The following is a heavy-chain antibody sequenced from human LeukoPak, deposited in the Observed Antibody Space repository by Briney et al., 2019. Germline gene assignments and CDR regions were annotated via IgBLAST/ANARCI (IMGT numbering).Heavy chain of an antibody. J-gene: IGHJ4*02. D-gene: IGHD3-22*01. CDR2: IWYDGSNK. Sequence: GGSLRLSCAASGFTFSSYGMHWVRQAPGKGLEWVAVIWYDGSNKYYADSVKGRFTISRDNSKNTLYLQMNGLRAEDTAVYYCATRYYDSSGYYYAAFDYWGQGTLVTVSS. CDR1: GFTFSSYG. CDR3: ATRYYDSSGYYYAAFDY. V-gene: IGHV3-33*01.